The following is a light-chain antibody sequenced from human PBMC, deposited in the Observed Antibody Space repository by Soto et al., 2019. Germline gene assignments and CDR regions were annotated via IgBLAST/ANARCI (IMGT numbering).Light chain of an antibody. CDR3: QQYGGSPPKLT. V-gene: IGKV3-20*01. J-gene: IGKJ4*01. CDR2: GAS. CDR1: QSVRSSY. Sequence: EVVLTQSPGTLSLPPGERATLSCRASQSVRSSYLAWYQQKPGQAPRLLIYGASSRATGIPDRFSGSGSETDFTLTISRLEPEDSAVYYCQQYGGSPPKLTFGGGTKVKIK.